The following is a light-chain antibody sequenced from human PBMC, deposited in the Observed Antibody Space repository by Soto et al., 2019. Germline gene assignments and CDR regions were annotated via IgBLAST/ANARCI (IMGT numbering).Light chain of an antibody. Sequence: EIVLTQSPGTLSLSPGERATLSCRASQSVDSGYLRWYQHKPGQIRTLLIYVTSSRATGIPDRFSGSGSWTYITLTISSLEPEDFAAYYWQRYGGSSFTFGQGTNMEIK. V-gene: IGKV3-20*01. CDR2: VTS. CDR1: QSVDSGY. CDR3: QRYGGSSFT. J-gene: IGKJ2*01.